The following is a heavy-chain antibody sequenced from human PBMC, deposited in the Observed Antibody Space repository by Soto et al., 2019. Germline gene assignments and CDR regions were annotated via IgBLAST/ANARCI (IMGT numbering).Heavy chain of an antibody. V-gene: IGHV4-61*01. CDR1: GGSVNSGSYS. CDR2: VFYSGST. Sequence: SETLSLTCTVSGGSVNSGSYSWSWIRQPPGKGLEWVAYVFYSGSTNYNPSLKSRVTMSVDTSRNQFSLELTSVTAADTAVYYCARVGDHRDYFDYWGQGTLVTVSS. D-gene: IGHD2-21*02. CDR3: ARVGDHRDYFDY. J-gene: IGHJ4*02.